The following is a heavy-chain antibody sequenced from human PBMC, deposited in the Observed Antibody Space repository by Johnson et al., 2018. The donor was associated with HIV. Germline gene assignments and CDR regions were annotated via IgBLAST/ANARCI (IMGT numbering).Heavy chain of an antibody. D-gene: IGHD5-18*01. J-gene: IGHJ3*02. V-gene: IGHV3-33*01. Sequence: QVQLVESGGGVVQPGRSLRLSCAASGFTFSNYGMHWVRQAPGKGLEWVAVIWYDGSNKYYADSVKGRFTISRDNSKNTLYLQMKSLRSEDTAVYYCASGYSYGPDSFDIWGQGTMVTVSS. CDR2: IWYDGSNK. CDR1: GFTFSNYG. CDR3: ASGYSYGPDSFDI.